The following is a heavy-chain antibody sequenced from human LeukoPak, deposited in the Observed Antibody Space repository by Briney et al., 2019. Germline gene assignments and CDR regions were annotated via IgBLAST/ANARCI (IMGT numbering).Heavy chain of an antibody. Sequence: ASVKVSCNASGYTVTVDYMHCVRPAPGQGLEWMGWINPDSGGTKSAQKFHGRVTMTRDTSISTAYMELSRLRSDDTAVYYCATDRNWNLDYWGQGTLVTVSS. V-gene: IGHV1-2*02. J-gene: IGHJ4*02. CDR3: ATDRNWNLDY. CDR1: GYTVTVDY. CDR2: INPDSGGT. D-gene: IGHD1-1*01.